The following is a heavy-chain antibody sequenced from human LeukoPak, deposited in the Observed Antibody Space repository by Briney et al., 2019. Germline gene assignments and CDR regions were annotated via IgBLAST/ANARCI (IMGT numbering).Heavy chain of an antibody. D-gene: IGHD6-19*01. V-gene: IGHV3-30*02. J-gene: IGHJ4*02. CDR3: ARGVSGWYY. Sequence: PGGSLRLSCAASGFTFSSYSMHWVRQAPGKGLEWVAFIRYDGSNKYYADSVKGRFTISRDNSKNTLYLQMNSLRAEDTAVYYCARGVSGWYYWGQGTLVTVSS. CDR1: GFTFSSYS. CDR2: IRYDGSNK.